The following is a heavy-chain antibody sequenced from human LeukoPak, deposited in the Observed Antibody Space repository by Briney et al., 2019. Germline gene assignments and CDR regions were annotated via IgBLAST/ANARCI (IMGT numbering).Heavy chain of an antibody. V-gene: IGHV3-30*18. J-gene: IGHJ4*02. CDR2: ISYDGSNK. D-gene: IGHD3-22*01. CDR3: AKDRGSSGYHIDY. CDR1: GFTFSSYG. Sequence: GGSLRLSCAASGFTFSSYGMHWARQAPGKGLEWVAVISYDGSNKYYADSVKGRFTISRDNSKNTLYLQMNSLRAEDTAVYYCAKDRGSSGYHIDYWGQGTLVTVSS.